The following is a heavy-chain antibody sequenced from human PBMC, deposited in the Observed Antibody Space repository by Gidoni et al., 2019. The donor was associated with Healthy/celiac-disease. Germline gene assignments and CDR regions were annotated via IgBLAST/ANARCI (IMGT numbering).Heavy chain of an antibody. Sequence: QVQLQESGPGLVKPSETLSLPCTVSGYSISSGYYWGWIRQPPGKGLEWIGSIYHSGSTSSNPSLKSRVTISVDTSKNQFSLKLSSVTAADTAVYYCARVPSFTMIVVVTPYYFDYWGQGTLVTVSS. CDR3: ARVPSFTMIVVVTPYYFDY. J-gene: IGHJ4*02. V-gene: IGHV4-38-2*02. CDR2: IYHSGST. D-gene: IGHD3-22*01. CDR1: GYSISSGYY.